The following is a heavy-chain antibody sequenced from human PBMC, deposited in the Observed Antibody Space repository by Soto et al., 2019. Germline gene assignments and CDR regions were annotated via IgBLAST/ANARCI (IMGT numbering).Heavy chain of an antibody. CDR2: IDPSSGTT. D-gene: IGHD2-15*01. Sequence: ASVKVSCKPSGYSFSNFYVHWVRQAPGQGLEWMGIIDPSSGTTSYTQKFQERVTMTRDTSMSTVYMKLSRLRSEDTAVYYCARGAVVVPNGLIAGMDVWGQGTTVTVSS. CDR3: ARGAVVVPNGLIAGMDV. CDR1: GYSFSNFY. V-gene: IGHV1-46*01. J-gene: IGHJ6*02.